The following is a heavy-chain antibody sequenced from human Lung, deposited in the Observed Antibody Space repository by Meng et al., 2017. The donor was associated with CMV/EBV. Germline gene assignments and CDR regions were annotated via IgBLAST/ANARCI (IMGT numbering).Heavy chain of an antibody. Sequence: GGSLRLSCVASGLTFSAYYMTWMRQAPGKGPQCVSYISGGGDIIKYADSVKGRFTIYRDNAKNSLYLQMNSLRAEDTAVYYCATDPRLLDYWGQGTLVTVSS. J-gene: IGHJ4*02. CDR1: GLTFSAYY. V-gene: IGHV3-11*01. CDR3: ATDPRLLDY. D-gene: IGHD5-18*01. CDR2: ISGGGDII.